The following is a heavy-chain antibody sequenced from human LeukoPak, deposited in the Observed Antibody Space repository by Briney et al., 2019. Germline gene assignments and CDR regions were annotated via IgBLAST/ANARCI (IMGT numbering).Heavy chain of an antibody. CDR2: ISFDGSNK. Sequence: AGGSLRLSCAASGFTFSSYAMHWVRQAPGKGLEWVAVISFDGSNKYYADSVKGRFTISRDKSKNTVYLQMNSLRAEDTAVYYCAKDHYDSSGYYYFDDWGQGTLVTVSS. J-gene: IGHJ4*02. D-gene: IGHD3-22*01. V-gene: IGHV3-30*18. CDR3: AKDHYDSSGYYYFDD. CDR1: GFTFSSYA.